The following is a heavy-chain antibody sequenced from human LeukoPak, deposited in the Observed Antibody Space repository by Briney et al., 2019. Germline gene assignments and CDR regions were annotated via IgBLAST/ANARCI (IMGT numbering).Heavy chain of an antibody. J-gene: IGHJ4*02. D-gene: IGHD5-18*01. CDR3: ARGRVGYSY. CDR2: INHSGST. Sequence: ETLSLTCTVSGGSISSYYWSWIRQPPGKGLEWIGEINHSGSTNYNPSLKSRVTISVDTSKNQFSLKLSSVTAADTAVYYCARGRVGYSYWGQGTLVTVSS. CDR1: GGSISSYY. V-gene: IGHV4-34*01.